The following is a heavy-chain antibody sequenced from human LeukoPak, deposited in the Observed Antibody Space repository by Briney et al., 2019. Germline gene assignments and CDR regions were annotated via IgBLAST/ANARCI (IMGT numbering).Heavy chain of an antibody. CDR1: GLTVTSNV. D-gene: IGHD6-19*01. Sequence: GGSVRHLRADFGLTVTSNVLDGVGQAPGKGLDWVSRITASCGTTFYADSVKGRVTISRDNSKNQLFLQMNDLRTEDTAVYYCPKRGRCGWYYFDYWGQGTLVTVSS. CDR3: PKRGRCGWYYFDY. CDR2: ITASCGTT. V-gene: IGHV3-23*01. J-gene: IGHJ4*02.